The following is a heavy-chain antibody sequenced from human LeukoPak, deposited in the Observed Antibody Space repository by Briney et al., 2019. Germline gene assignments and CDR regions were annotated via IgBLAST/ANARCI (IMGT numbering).Heavy chain of an antibody. Sequence: GGSLRLSCAVSGITLSNYGMSWVRQAPGKGLEWVAGISGSGGGTVYADSVKGRFTISRDNPRNTLYLQMNSLRAEDTAVYFCAKRGVVIRVILVGFHKEAYYFDSWGQGALVTVSS. CDR3: AKRGVVIRVILVGFHKEAYYFDS. J-gene: IGHJ4*02. V-gene: IGHV3-23*01. CDR2: ISGSGGGT. D-gene: IGHD3-22*01. CDR1: GITLSNYG.